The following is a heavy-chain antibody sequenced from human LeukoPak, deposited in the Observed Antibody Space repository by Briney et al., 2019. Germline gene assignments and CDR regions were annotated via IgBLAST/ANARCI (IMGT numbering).Heavy chain of an antibody. CDR2: ISGSGGST. V-gene: IGHV3-23*01. Sequence: GGSLRLSCAASGFTFSSYGMRWVRQAPGKGLEWVSAISGSGGSTYYADSVKGRFTISRDNSKNTLYLQMNSLRAEDTAVYYCAKGRGYNYGPDYWGQGTLVTVSS. D-gene: IGHD5-18*01. J-gene: IGHJ4*02. CDR3: AKGRGYNYGPDY. CDR1: GFTFSSYG.